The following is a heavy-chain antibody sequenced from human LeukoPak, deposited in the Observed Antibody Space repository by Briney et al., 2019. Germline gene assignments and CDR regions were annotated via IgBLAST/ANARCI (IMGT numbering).Heavy chain of an antibody. V-gene: IGHV3-7*01. CDR1: GFTSSSIS. CDR2: IKQDGSEK. Sequence: PGGSLRLSCAVYGFTSSSISMGWVRQAPGKGLEWVANIKQDGSEKYYVDSVKGRFTISRDSAKNSLYLQMNSLSAEDTAVYYCERPLWPSYGSGSYYKGFDPWGQGTLVTVSS. J-gene: IGHJ5*02. CDR3: ERPLWPSYGSGSYYKGFDP. D-gene: IGHD3-10*01.